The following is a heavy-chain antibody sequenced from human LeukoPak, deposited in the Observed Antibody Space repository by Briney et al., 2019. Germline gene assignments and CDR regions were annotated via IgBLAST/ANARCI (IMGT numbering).Heavy chain of an antibody. CDR1: GGSISPYY. CDR3: ARQDILTGYDAFDI. Sequence: SETLSLTCTASGGSISPYYWSWIRQPPGKGLEWIGYTYYSGSTNYNPSLKSRVTISVDTSKNQFSLKLSSVTAADTAVYYCARQDILTGYDAFDIWGQGTMVTVSS. D-gene: IGHD3-9*01. CDR2: TYYSGST. V-gene: IGHV4-59*01. J-gene: IGHJ3*02.